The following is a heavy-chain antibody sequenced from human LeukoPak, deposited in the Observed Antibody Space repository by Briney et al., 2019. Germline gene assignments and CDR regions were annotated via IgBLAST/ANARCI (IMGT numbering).Heavy chain of an antibody. J-gene: IGHJ4*02. V-gene: IGHV4-31*03. D-gene: IGHD6-13*01. CDR1: GGSISSGGYY. CDR3: TSLSTSWAGNDY. Sequence: PSQTLSLTCTVSGGSISSGGYYWSWIRQHPGKGLEWIGEVNHGGGTIYNPSLESRVTISVDTSKTQFSLELTSVTAADTAVYYCTSLSTSWAGNDYWGQGTLVTVSS. CDR2: VNHGGGT.